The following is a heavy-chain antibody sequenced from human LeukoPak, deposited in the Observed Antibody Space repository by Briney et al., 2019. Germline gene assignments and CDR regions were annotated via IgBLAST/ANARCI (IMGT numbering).Heavy chain of an antibody. D-gene: IGHD2-15*01. CDR1: GFTFSSYG. Sequence: GGSLRLSCAASGFTFSSYGMHWVRQAPGKGLEWVAFIRNDGSNKYYADSVKGRFTISRDNSKNTLYLQMNSLRAEDTAVYYCAREGDIVVVVAATVGAFDIWGQGTMVTVSS. V-gene: IGHV3-30*02. J-gene: IGHJ3*02. CDR3: AREGDIVVVVAATVGAFDI. CDR2: IRNDGSNK.